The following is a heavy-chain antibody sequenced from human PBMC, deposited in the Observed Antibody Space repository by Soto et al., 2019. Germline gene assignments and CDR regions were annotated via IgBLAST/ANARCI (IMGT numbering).Heavy chain of an antibody. J-gene: IGHJ6*03. Sequence: QVQLVESGGGVVQPGRSLRLSCAASGFTFSSYGMHWVRQAPGKGLEWVAVIWYDGSNKYYADSVKGRFTISRDNSKNTLYLQMTNLRAEDTAVYYCALVGPYIPYYYYMDVWGKGTTVTVSS. CDR3: ALVGPYIPYYYYMDV. D-gene: IGHD2-21*01. CDR1: GFTFSSYG. CDR2: IWYDGSNK. V-gene: IGHV3-33*01.